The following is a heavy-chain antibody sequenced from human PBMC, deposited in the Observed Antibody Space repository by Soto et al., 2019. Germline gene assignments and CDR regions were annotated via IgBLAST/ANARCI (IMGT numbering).Heavy chain of an antibody. Sequence: QVQLVQSGAEVKKPGSSVKVSCKASGGTFSSYAISWVRQAPGQGLEWMGGIIPIFGTANYAQKFQGRVTITADKSTSTAYMELSSLRSEDTVVYYCARGCSSTSCYRSWFDPWGQGTLVTVSS. V-gene: IGHV1-69*06. J-gene: IGHJ5*02. CDR3: ARGCSSTSCYRSWFDP. D-gene: IGHD2-2*02. CDR2: IIPIFGTA. CDR1: GGTFSSYA.